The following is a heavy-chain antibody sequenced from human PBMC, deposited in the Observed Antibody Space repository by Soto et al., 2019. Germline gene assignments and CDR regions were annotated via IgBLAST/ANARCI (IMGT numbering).Heavy chain of an antibody. D-gene: IGHD3-22*01. Sequence: EVQLVESGGGLVKPGGSLRLSCAASGFTLSRHTMNWVRQAPGKGLEWVSFIGSRTSDIYYADSVEGRFTISRDNAKNSLYLDLTRLRAEDTAVYFCVRDYYDTSGYPNTFDMWGQGTMVTVSA. CDR1: GFTLSRHT. CDR3: VRDYYDTSGYPNTFDM. V-gene: IGHV3-21*01. CDR2: IGSRTSDI. J-gene: IGHJ3*02.